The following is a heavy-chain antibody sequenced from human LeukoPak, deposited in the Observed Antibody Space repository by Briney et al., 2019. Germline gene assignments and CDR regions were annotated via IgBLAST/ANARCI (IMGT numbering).Heavy chain of an antibody. V-gene: IGHV3-7*02. J-gene: IGHJ5*02. Sequence: GGSLRLSCAASGFTFSSYWMSWVRQAPGKRREWVANIKQDGSEEYYVDSVKGRFTISRDNAKNSLYLQMNSLRAEDTAVYYCARGRGIAEWFDPWGQGTLVTVSS. CDR2: IKQDGSEE. CDR3: ARGRGIAEWFDP. D-gene: IGHD6-13*01. CDR1: GFTFSSYW.